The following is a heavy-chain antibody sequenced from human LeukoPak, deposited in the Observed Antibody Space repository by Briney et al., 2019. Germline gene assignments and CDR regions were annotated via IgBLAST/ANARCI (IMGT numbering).Heavy chain of an antibody. V-gene: IGHV3-49*04. J-gene: IGHJ4*02. CDR2: IRSKAYGGTT. Sequence: PGGSLRLSCTASGFTFGDYAMSWVRQAPGKGLEWVGFIRSKAYGGTTEYAASVKGRFTISGDDSKSIAYLQMNSLKTEDTAVYYCTREWSSYYYDSSGYVYWGQGTLVTVSS. CDR3: TREWSSYYYDSSGYVY. CDR1: GFTFGDYA. D-gene: IGHD3-22*01.